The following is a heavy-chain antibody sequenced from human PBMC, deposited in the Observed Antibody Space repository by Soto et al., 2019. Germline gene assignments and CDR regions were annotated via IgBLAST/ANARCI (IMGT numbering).Heavy chain of an antibody. Sequence: EVQLVEAGGGLVKPGGSLRLSCAASGFTFSSYSMNWVRQAPGKGLEWVSSISSSSRYIYYADSVKGRFTISRDNANNSLYLQMNSLRAEDTAVYYCGRDPEGDDCGDAGGYWGQGSLVTVSS. D-gene: IGHD5-12*01. CDR3: GRDPEGDDCGDAGGY. J-gene: IGHJ4*02. CDR1: GFTFSSYS. CDR2: ISSSSRYI. V-gene: IGHV3-21*01.